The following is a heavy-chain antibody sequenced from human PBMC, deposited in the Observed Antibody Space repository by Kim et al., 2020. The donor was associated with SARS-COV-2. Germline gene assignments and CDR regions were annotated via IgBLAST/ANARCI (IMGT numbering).Heavy chain of an antibody. CDR3: AKGGDYGGQSYLHFDY. V-gene: IGHV3-9*01. Sequence: KGGLTISRDTAKTSLYLQMSSLRAEDTALYYCAKGGDYGGQSYLHFDYWGQGTLVTVSS. J-gene: IGHJ4*02. D-gene: IGHD4-17*01.